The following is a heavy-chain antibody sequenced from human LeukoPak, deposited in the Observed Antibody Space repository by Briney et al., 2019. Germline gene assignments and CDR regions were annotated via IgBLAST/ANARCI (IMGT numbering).Heavy chain of an antibody. CDR2: ISWNSGSI. CDR3: AKGGHCSSTSCYRNAFDI. Sequence: GGSLRLSCAASGFTFYDYAMHWVRQAPGKGLEWVSGISWNSGSIGYADSVKGRFTISRDNAKNSLYLQMNSLRAEDMALYYCAKGGHCSSTSCYRNAFDIWGQGTMVTVSS. J-gene: IGHJ3*02. D-gene: IGHD2-2*01. V-gene: IGHV3-9*03. CDR1: GFTFYDYA.